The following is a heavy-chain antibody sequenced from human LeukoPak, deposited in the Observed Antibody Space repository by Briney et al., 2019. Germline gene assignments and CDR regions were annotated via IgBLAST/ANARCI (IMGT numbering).Heavy chain of an antibody. CDR3: ARESSSRLGAGY. CDR2: IYSGGIT. D-gene: IGHD2-2*01. J-gene: IGHJ4*02. V-gene: IGHV3-53*01. CDR1: EFTVSSNY. Sequence: GGSLRLSCAASEFTVSSNYMSWVRQAPGKGLEWVSLIYSGGITAYADSVKGRFTISRDNSKNTLYLQMSSLRAEDTAVYYCARESSSRLGAGYWGQGTLVTVSS.